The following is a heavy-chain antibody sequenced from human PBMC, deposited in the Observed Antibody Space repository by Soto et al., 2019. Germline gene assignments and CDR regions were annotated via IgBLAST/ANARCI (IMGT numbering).Heavy chain of an antibody. CDR3: ARESTVVGGVLDY. CDR2: ISYDGSNK. CDR1: GFTFSSYA. D-gene: IGHD2-15*01. J-gene: IGHJ4*02. V-gene: IGHV3-30-3*01. Sequence: QVQLVESGGGVVQPGRSLRLSCAASGFTFSSYAMHWVRQAPGKGLEWVAVISYDGSNKYYADSVKGRFTFSRDNSKNTLYLQMNSLSAEDTPLYYCARESTVVGGVLDYWGQGTLVTVSS.